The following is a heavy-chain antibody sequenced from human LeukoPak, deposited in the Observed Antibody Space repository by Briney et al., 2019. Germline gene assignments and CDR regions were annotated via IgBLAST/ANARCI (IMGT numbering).Heavy chain of an antibody. J-gene: IGHJ4*02. D-gene: IGHD2-8*01. V-gene: IGHV4-61*02. Sequence: PSETLSPTCTVSGGSIRSGSHYWSWIRQPAGKGLEWIGRIYISGSTNYNPSLKSRVTISVDTSKNQFSLKLSSVTAADTAVYYCAREMGYCTNGVCPFDYWGQGTLVTVSS. CDR1: GGSIRSGSHY. CDR2: IYISGST. CDR3: AREMGYCTNGVCPFDY.